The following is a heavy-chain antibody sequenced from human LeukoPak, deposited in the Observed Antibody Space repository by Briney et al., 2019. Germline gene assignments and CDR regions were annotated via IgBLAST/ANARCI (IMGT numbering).Heavy chain of an antibody. D-gene: IGHD2-2*01. CDR1: GGSISSSSYY. CDR2: IYYSGST. J-gene: IGHJ4*02. V-gene: IGHV4-39*07. Sequence: SETLSLTCTVSGGSISSSSYYWGWIRQPSGKGLEWIGSIYYSGSTYYNPSLKSRVTISVDTSKNQFSLKLSSVTAADTAVYYCARIYQEYYFDYWGQGTLVTVSS. CDR3: ARIYQEYYFDY.